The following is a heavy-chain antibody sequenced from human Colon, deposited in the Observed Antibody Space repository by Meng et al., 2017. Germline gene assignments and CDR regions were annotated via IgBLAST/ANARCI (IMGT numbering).Heavy chain of an antibody. CDR1: GDSVSSDSHY. V-gene: IGHV4-61*01. CDR2: IYYSGAT. J-gene: IGHJ5*02. CDR3: ARVNGDFDEAWFDP. Sequence: GSLRLSCTVSGDSVSSDSHYWSWIRQPPGQGLEWIGYIYYSGATNYNPSLTSRVTMSVDASNNQVSLHLSSVTASDTAVYYCARVNGDFDEAWFDPWGQGTLVTVSS. D-gene: IGHD4-17*01.